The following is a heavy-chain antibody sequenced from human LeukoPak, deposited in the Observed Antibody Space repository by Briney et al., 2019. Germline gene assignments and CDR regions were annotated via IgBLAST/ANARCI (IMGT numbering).Heavy chain of an antibody. Sequence: PSETLSLTCTVSGGSISSCGYYWGWIRQPPGRVLQWIGSVYCSGSTYYSASLKSRVTISVDTSKRQIYMKLGSVTAADTAVYYCARHADTAASGTPTAFDIWGQGTMVTVSS. CDR1: GGSISSCGYY. CDR2: VYCSGST. V-gene: IGHV4-39*01. J-gene: IGHJ3*02. CDR3: ARHADTAASGTPTAFDI. D-gene: IGHD6-13*01.